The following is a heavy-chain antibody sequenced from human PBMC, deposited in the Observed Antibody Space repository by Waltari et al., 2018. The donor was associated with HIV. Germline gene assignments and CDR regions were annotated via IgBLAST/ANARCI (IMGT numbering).Heavy chain of an antibody. CDR2: ISSSSSTI. V-gene: IGHV3-48*01. J-gene: IGHJ4*02. Sequence: EVQLVESGGGLVQPGGSLRLSCAASGFTFSSYSMNWVRQAPGKGLEWCSIISSSSSTIYYADSVKGRFTISRDKAKNSLYLQMNSLRVEDTAVYYCASAAGWYPCYWGQGTLVTVSS. D-gene: IGHD2-15*01. CDR3: ASAAGWYPCY. CDR1: GFTFSSYS.